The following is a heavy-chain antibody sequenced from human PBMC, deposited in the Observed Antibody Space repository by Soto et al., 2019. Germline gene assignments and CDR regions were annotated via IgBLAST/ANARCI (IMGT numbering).Heavy chain of an antibody. CDR3: ARRRPTGYYNY. V-gene: IGHV3-11*05. CDR1: GFPFSDYY. CDR2: IGGSSSYT. D-gene: IGHD3-9*01. J-gene: IGHJ4*02. Sequence: QVQLVESGGDLVKPGGSLRLSCAASGFPFSDYYMSWIRQAPGKGLEWVSSIGGSSSYTNNADSVKGRFTISRDNAKNSLYLQMNSLRAEDTAVYYCARRRPTGYYNYWGQGTLVTVSP.